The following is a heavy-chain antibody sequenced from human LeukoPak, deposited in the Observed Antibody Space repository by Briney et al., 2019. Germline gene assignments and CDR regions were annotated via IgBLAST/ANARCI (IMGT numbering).Heavy chain of an antibody. CDR2: FDPEDGET. D-gene: IGHD3-10*01. CDR3: ARVMRKWFGELIQDFDY. CDR1: GYTLTELS. V-gene: IGHV1-24*01. J-gene: IGHJ4*02. Sequence: ASVTVSCKVSGYTLTELSMHWVRQAPGKGVEWMGGFDPEDGETIYAQKFQGRVTMTEDTSTDTAYMALSSLRSEDTAVYYCARVMRKWFGELIQDFDYWGQGTLVTVSS.